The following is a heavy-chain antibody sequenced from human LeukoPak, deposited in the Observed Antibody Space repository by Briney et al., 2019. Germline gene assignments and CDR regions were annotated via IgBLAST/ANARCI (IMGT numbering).Heavy chain of an antibody. J-gene: IGHJ3*02. Sequence: GGSLRLSCAASGFTFSSYAMSWVRQTPGKGLEWVSAISGSGGSTYYADSVKGRFTISRDNSKNTLYLQMNSLRAEDTAVYYCAKGGPSYCSGRSCYAEAFDIWRQGTMVTVSS. V-gene: IGHV3-23*01. CDR1: GFTFSSYA. CDR2: ISGSGGST. CDR3: AKGGPSYCSGRSCYAEAFDI. D-gene: IGHD2-15*01.